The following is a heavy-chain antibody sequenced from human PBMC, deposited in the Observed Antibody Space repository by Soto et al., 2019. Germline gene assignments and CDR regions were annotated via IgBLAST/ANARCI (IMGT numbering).Heavy chain of an antibody. D-gene: IGHD6-6*01. CDR1: GGTFSSYA. CDR2: IIPIFGTA. J-gene: IGHJ6*02. CDR3: AIADYRSSTYYYYGMDV. Sequence: ASVKVSCKASGGTFSSYAISWGRQAPGQGLEWMGGIIPIFGTANYAQKFQGRVTITADKSTSTAYMELSSLRSEDTAVYYCAIADYRSSTYYYYGMDVWGQGTTVTVSS. V-gene: IGHV1-69*06.